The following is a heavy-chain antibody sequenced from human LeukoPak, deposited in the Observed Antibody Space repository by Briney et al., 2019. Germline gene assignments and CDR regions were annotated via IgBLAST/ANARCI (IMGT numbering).Heavy chain of an antibody. D-gene: IGHD3-10*01. V-gene: IGHV4-34*01. Sequence: SEPLSLTCAVYGGSFSGYYWSWIRQPPGKGLEWIGEVNHSGSTNYNPSLKSRVTISVDTSKNQFSLKLSSVTAADTAVYYCARAGYYGSGSGRRKWGNYYYMDVWGKGTTVTVSS. CDR3: ARAGYYGSGSGRRKWGNYYYMDV. CDR2: VNHSGST. CDR1: GGSFSGYY. J-gene: IGHJ6*03.